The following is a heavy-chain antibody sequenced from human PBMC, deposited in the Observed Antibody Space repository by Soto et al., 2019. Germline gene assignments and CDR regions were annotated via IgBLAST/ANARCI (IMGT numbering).Heavy chain of an antibody. J-gene: IGHJ5*02. CDR3: ARHDYSNEHWFDT. CDR2: ISSASDYS. Sequence: GGSLRLSCTASGFTFSDYYMSWIRQAPGKGLEWISYISSASDYSTYADSVKGRFTISRDNAKNSLYLQLNNVRPDDTALYFCARHDYSNEHWFDTWGLGTAVTVS. D-gene: IGHD4-4*01. CDR1: GFTFSDYY. V-gene: IGHV3-11*06.